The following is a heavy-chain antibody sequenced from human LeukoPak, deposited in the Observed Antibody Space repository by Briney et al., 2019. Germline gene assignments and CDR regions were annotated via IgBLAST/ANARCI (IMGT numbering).Heavy chain of an antibody. J-gene: IGHJ4*02. Sequence: PGGSLRLSGAASGFTFSSYSMNWVRQAPGKGPEWVSYISSSSSTIYYADSVKGRFTISRDNAKNSLYLQMNSLRAEDTAVYYCARDSSSSPGFVWGQGTLVTVSS. CDR3: ARDSSSSPGFV. V-gene: IGHV3-48*01. CDR1: GFTFSSYS. D-gene: IGHD6-6*01. CDR2: ISSSSSTI.